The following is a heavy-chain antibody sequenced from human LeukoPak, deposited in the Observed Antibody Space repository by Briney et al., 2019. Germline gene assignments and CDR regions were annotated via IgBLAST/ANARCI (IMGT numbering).Heavy chain of an antibody. CDR3: AREEAVGAPDY. CDR2: ISYDGSNK. V-gene: IGHV3-30*04. D-gene: IGHD1-26*01. J-gene: IGHJ4*02. Sequence: GRSLRLSCAASGFTFSSYAMHWVRQAPGKGLEWVAVISYDGSNKYYADSVKGRFTISRDNSKNTLYLQMNSLRAEDTAVYYCAREEAVGAPDYWGQGTLVTVSS. CDR1: GFTFSSYA.